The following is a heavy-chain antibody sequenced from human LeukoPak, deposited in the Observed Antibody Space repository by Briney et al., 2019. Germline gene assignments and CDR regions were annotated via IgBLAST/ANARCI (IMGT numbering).Heavy chain of an antibody. J-gene: IGHJ4*02. Sequence: ASVKVFCKASGYTFTSYGISWVRQAPGQGLEWMGWISAYNGNTNYAQKLQGRVTMTTDTSTSTAYMELRSLRSDDTAVYYCARGPLMRGYCSSTSCYMPYWGQGTLVTVSS. V-gene: IGHV1-18*01. D-gene: IGHD2-2*02. CDR2: ISAYNGNT. CDR1: GYTFTSYG. CDR3: ARGPLMRGYCSSTSCYMPY.